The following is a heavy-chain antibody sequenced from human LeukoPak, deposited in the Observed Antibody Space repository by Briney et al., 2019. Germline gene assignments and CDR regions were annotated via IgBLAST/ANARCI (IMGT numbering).Heavy chain of an antibody. J-gene: IGHJ4*02. CDR3: AKDMSGGVPEYFVY. V-gene: IGHV3-30-3*02. CDR1: HFTYRVFA. CDR2: ISCDSILE. Sequence: GWALRLSGASTHFTYRVFAMRWVHEAPGNGLDWVAVISCDSILEYLISSVSGPFTVTRDNSKNTLYLEMNSLRAQDTAVYYCAKDMSGGVPEYFVYWGQGGLVTVSS. D-gene: IGHD3-16*01.